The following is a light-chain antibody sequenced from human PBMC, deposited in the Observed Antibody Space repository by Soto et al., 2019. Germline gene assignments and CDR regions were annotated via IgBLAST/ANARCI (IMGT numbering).Light chain of an antibody. Sequence: QSALTQPASVSGSPGQSITISCTGTSSDVGNYNLVSWYQQHPGKAPKLMIYEDSRRPSGISNRFSGSKSGNTASLTISGLQAEDEADYYCCSYAGRSIWVFGGGTKLTVL. CDR3: CSYAGRSIWV. CDR2: EDS. V-gene: IGLV2-23*01. J-gene: IGLJ2*01. CDR1: SSDVGNYNL.